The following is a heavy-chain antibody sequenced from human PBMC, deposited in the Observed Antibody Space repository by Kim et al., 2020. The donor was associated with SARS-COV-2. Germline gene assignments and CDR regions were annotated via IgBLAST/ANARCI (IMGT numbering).Heavy chain of an antibody. CDR2: INTAGDT. Sequence: GGSLRLSCAASGFTFSSYDMHWVRQATGKGLEWVSTINTAGDTYYPGSVKGRFTISRENAKNSLYLQMNSLRAGDTAVYYCARGRSGAAGNYYFYGMEVWGQGTTVTVSS. CDR1: GFTFSSYD. V-gene: IGHV3-13*04. CDR3: ARGRSGAAGNYYFYGMEV. J-gene: IGHJ6*02. D-gene: IGHD6-13*01.